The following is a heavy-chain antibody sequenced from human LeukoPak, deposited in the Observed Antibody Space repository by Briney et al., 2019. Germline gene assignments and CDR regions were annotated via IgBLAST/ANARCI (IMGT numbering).Heavy chain of an antibody. J-gene: IGHJ4*02. V-gene: IGHV3-33*01. D-gene: IGHD1-26*01. CDR1: GFTFSSYG. CDR3: ARDRRGGATYVDY. Sequence: PGRSLRLSCAASGFTFSSYGMYWVRQAPGKGLEWVAVIWYDGSNKYYADSVKGRFTISRDNSKNTLYLQMNSLRAEDTAVYYCARDRRGGATYVDYWGQGTLVTVSS. CDR2: IWYDGSNK.